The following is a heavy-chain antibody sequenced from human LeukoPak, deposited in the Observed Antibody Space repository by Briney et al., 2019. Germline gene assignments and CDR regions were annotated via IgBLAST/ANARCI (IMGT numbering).Heavy chain of an antibody. V-gene: IGHV4-34*01. D-gene: IGHD2-2*01. Sequence: KASETLSLTCAVYGGSFSGYYWSWIRQPPGKGLEWIGEINHSGSTNYNPSLKRRVTISVDTSKNQFSLKLSSVTAADTAVYYCARGPDIVVVPAAKHFDYWGQGTLVTVSS. J-gene: IGHJ4*02. CDR1: GGSFSGYY. CDR3: ARGPDIVVVPAAKHFDY. CDR2: INHSGST.